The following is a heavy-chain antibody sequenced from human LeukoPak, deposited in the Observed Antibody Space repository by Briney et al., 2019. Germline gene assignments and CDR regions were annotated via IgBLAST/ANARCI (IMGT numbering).Heavy chain of an antibody. CDR1: GFTFSTYW. CDR3: ARGSVARSYYYYGMDV. J-gene: IGHJ6*02. V-gene: IGHV3-74*01. CDR2: INGDGSST. D-gene: IGHD2-15*01. Sequence: GGSLRLSCAASGFTFSTYWMHWVRQAPGKGLVWVSRINGDGSSTSYADSVKGRFTISRDNAKNSLYLQMNSLRAEDTAVYYCARGSVARSYYYYGMDVWGQGTTVTVSS.